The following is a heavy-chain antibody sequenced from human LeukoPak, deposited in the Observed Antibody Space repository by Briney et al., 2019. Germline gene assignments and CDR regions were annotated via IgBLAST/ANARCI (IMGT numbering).Heavy chain of an antibody. Sequence: GASVKVSCKASGYTFTSYYIHWVRQAPGQGLEWMGWINPNSGGTNYAQKFQGRVTMTRDTSISTAYMELSRLRSDDTAVYYCARDPGPGYSSGWYRGKNNWFDPWGQGTLVTVSS. J-gene: IGHJ5*02. D-gene: IGHD6-19*01. V-gene: IGHV1-2*02. CDR2: INPNSGGT. CDR1: GYTFTSYY. CDR3: ARDPGPGYSSGWYRGKNNWFDP.